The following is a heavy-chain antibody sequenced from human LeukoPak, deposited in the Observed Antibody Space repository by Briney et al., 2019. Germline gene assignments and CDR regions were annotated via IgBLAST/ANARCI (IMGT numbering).Heavy chain of an antibody. V-gene: IGHV4-59*01. Sequence: SETLSLTCTVSADSISKYYWSWIRQPPGKGLEWIGYIYYSGTTNYNPSLESRVTISVDTSNNQFSLKLTSVTAADTAVYYRARQVYKYCGGDCYYYFDYWGQGTLVTVSS. CDR3: ARQVYKYCGGDCYYYFDY. CDR1: ADSISKYY. CDR2: IYYSGTT. J-gene: IGHJ4*02. D-gene: IGHD2-21*02.